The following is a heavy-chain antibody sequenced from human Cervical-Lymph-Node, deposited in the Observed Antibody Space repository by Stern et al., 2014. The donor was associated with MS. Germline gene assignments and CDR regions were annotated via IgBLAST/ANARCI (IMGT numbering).Heavy chain of an antibody. J-gene: IGHJ4*02. CDR3: AREKSDCSGGSCFSSLDY. CDR1: GGTFSTHA. CDR2: IIPILDTT. D-gene: IGHD2-15*01. Sequence: VQLVESGAEVKKPGSSVKVSCKSSGGTFSTHAISWVRQAPGQGLERLGRIIPILDTTDYAQSFQGRLTIDADESTDTAYMELRSLTPDDTAVYYCAREKSDCSGGSCFSSLDYWGQGTLVTVSS. V-gene: IGHV1-69*01.